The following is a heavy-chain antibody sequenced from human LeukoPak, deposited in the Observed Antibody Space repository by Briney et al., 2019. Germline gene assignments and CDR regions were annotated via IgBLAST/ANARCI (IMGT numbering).Heavy chain of an antibody. J-gene: IGHJ4*02. D-gene: IGHD4-17*01. CDR3: ARGYGPTFDY. CDR2: INHSGST. CDR1: VGSFSGYY. V-gene: IGHV4-34*01. Sequence: SETLSLTCAVHVGSFSGYYWSWIRQPPRRGLEWIGEINHSGSTNYNPSLKSRVTISVDTSKNQFSLKLSSVTAADTAVYYCARGYGPTFDYWGQGTLVTVSS.